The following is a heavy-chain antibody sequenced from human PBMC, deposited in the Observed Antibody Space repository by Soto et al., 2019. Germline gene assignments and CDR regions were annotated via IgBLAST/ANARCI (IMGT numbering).Heavy chain of an antibody. CDR1: GFTVSSNY. CDR3: ARDRDYYYYMDV. V-gene: IGHV3-66*01. J-gene: IGHJ6*03. Sequence: GGSLRLSCAASGFTVSSNYMSWVRQAPGKGLEWVSVIYSGGSTYYADSVKGRFTISRDNSKNTLYLQMNSLRAEDTAVYYCARDRDYYYYMDVWGKGTTVTVSS. CDR2: IYSGGST.